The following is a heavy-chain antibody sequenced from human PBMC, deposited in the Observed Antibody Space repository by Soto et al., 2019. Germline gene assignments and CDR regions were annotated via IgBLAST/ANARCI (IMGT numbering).Heavy chain of an antibody. Sequence: EVQLVESGGGLVQPGRSLRLSCAASGFTFDDYAMHWVRQAPGKGLEWVSGISWNSGSIGYADSVKGRFTISRDNAKNSLYLQMHSLRAEDTALYDCAKGNVGWFGANWFDPWGQGTLVTVSS. J-gene: IGHJ5*02. D-gene: IGHD3-10*01. CDR1: GFTFDDYA. CDR2: ISWNSGSI. V-gene: IGHV3-9*01. CDR3: AKGNVGWFGANWFDP.